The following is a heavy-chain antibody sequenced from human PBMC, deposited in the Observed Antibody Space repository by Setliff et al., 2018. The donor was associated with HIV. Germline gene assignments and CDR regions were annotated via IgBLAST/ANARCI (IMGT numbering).Heavy chain of an antibody. CDR1: GDSVSSNSAA. CDR2: TYYRSKWYN. V-gene: IGHV6-1*01. CDR3: ARGTGIQLWLKGGDYYYYYMDV. D-gene: IGHD5-18*01. J-gene: IGHJ6*03. Sequence: SQTLSLTCAISGDSVSSNSAAWNWIRQSPSRGLEWLGRTYYRSKWYNDYAVSVKSRITINPDTSKNQFSLQLNSVTPEDTAVCYCARGTGIQLWLKGGDYYYYYMDVWGKGTTVTVSS.